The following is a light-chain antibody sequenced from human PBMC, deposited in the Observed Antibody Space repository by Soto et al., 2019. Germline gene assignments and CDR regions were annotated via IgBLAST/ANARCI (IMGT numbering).Light chain of an antibody. V-gene: IGLV3-1*01. CDR1: KLGDKY. CDR3: QAWDSSTHVV. J-gene: IGLJ2*01. CDR2: KDS. Sequence: SYELTQPPSVSVSPGQTASITCSGEKLGDKYACWYQQKPGQSPVLVIYKDSKRPSGIPERFSGSNSGNTATLTISGTQAMDEADYYCQAWDSSTHVVFGGGTKLTVL.